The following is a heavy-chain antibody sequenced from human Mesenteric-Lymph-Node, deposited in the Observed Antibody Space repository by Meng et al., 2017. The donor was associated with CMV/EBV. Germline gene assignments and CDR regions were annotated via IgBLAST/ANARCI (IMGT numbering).Heavy chain of an antibody. Sequence: GESLKISCAASGFTFSEYSMNWVRQAPGKGLEWVAVIANDGNKQYYADSVKGRFTISRDNSKNTLDLQMNSLRAEDTAVYYCAKKGPYCSSTSCPPDTFDIWGQGTMVTVSS. CDR3: AKKGPYCSSTSCPPDTFDI. CDR2: IANDGNKQ. V-gene: IGHV3-30*18. CDR1: GFTFSEYS. J-gene: IGHJ3*02. D-gene: IGHD2-2*01.